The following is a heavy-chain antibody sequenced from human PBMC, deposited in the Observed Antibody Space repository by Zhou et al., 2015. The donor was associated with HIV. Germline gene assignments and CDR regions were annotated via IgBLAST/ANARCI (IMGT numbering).Heavy chain of an antibody. CDR3: AKALSLVTPRDAFDV. D-gene: IGHD4-23*01. CDR1: GFSFSNYG. CDR2: MNHLGQT. V-gene: IGHV3-33*03. J-gene: IGHJ3*01. Sequence: QVQLVESGGGVVQPGKSLRLSCAASGFSFSNYGMHWVRQTPGKGLEWVASMNHLGQTSYADSAWGRFTISRDNSQSFLYLAMHSLGAEDTAIYYCAKALSLVTPRDAFDVWGQGTLVTVSS.